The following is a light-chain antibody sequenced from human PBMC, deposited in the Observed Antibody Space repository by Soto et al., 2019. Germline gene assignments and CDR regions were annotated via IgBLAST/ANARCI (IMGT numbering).Light chain of an antibody. Sequence: EIVLTQSPGTLSLSPGERATLSRRASQSVSRRYLAWYQQKPGQAPRLLIYGASTRATGIPARFSGSGSGTEFTLTISSLQSEDFAVYYCQQYNNWPRTFGQGTKVEIK. V-gene: IGKV3-15*01. CDR1: QSVSRRY. CDR3: QQYNNWPRT. J-gene: IGKJ1*01. CDR2: GAS.